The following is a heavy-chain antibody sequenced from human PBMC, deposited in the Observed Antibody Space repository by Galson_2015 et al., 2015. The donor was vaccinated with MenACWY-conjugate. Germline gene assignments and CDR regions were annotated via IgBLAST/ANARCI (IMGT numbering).Heavy chain of an antibody. V-gene: IGHV3-23*01. D-gene: IGHD3-16*01. J-gene: IGHJ4*02. Sequence: SLRLSCAAPGFTFNNYAMNWVRQVPGKGLEWVSVIGNSGGSTSYADSVKGRFTISRDNSKNTLYLQMNSLRAEDTAVYYCAKGVWGTFDYWGQGTLVTVSS. CDR1: GFTFNNYA. CDR3: AKGVWGTFDY. CDR2: IGNSGGST.